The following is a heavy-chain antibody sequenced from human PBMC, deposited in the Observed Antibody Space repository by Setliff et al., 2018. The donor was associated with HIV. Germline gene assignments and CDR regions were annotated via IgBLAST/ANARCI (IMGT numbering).Heavy chain of an antibody. Sequence: GASVKVSCKASGYTFISYGISWVRQAPGQGLEWMGWISPYNGHTNYAQKVQGRVTMTRGTFTSTAYMELRSLRSDDTAVYYCARDAARRAAADAPVWFDPWGQGTLVTVSS. J-gene: IGHJ5*02. CDR1: GYTFISYG. CDR2: ISPYNGHT. D-gene: IGHD6-13*01. CDR3: ARDAARRAAADAPVWFDP. V-gene: IGHV1-18*01.